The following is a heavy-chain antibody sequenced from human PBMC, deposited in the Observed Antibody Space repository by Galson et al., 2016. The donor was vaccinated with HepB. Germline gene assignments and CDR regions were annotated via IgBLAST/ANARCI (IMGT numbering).Heavy chain of an antibody. CDR2: IYWDGDK. D-gene: IGHD2-21*01. CDR3: SHRRRTVVVGTQFDS. Sequence: PALVKPTQTLTLTCTFSGFSLPSSGEGVGWIRQPPGKALEWLSLIYWDGDKRYSPSLKSRLTITADTSKNQVVLTMTNMDPVDTATYYCSHRRRTVVVGTQFDSWGQGTLVTVSS. J-gene: IGHJ4*02. V-gene: IGHV2-5*02. CDR1: GFSLPSSGEG.